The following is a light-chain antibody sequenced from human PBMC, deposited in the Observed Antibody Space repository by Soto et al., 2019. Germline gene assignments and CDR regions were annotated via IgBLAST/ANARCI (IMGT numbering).Light chain of an antibody. J-gene: IGKJ5*01. V-gene: IGKV3-11*01. CDR3: QQRSNWPIT. CDR2: DAS. CDR1: HSVNSH. Sequence: MMMTQSPATWSVSPGERVTLSFRTSHSVNSHVAWYQQKPGQAPRLLLYDASNRATGIPARFSGSGSGTDFTLTISSLEPEDFAVHYCQQRSNWPITFGQGKRLEIK.